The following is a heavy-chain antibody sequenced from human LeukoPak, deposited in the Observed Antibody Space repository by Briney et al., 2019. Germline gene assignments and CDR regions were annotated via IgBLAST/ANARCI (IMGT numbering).Heavy chain of an antibody. CDR2: INPNSGGT. CDR1: GYTFTGYY. D-gene: IGHD3-3*01. CDR3: ARRTYYDFWSGYYHDY. J-gene: IGHJ4*02. Sequence: ASVKVSCKASGYTFTGYYMHWVRQAPGQGLEWMGWINPNSGGTNYAQKFQGRVTMARDTSISTAYMELSRLRSDDTAVYYCARRTYYDFWSGYYHDYWGQGTLVTVSS. V-gene: IGHV1-2*02.